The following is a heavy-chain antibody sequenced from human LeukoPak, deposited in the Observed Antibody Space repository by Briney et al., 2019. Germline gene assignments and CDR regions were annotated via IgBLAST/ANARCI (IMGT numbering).Heavy chain of an antibody. CDR1: GGSISSSSYY. Sequence: KTSETLSLTCTVSGGSISSSSYYWGWIRQPPGKGLEWIGSIYYSGSTYYNPSLKSRVTISVDTSKNQFSLKLSSVTAADTAVYYCAREGGGNPTTLSNWFDPWGQGILVTVSS. D-gene: IGHD1-14*01. J-gene: IGHJ5*02. CDR2: IYYSGST. V-gene: IGHV4-39*07. CDR3: AREGGGNPTTLSNWFDP.